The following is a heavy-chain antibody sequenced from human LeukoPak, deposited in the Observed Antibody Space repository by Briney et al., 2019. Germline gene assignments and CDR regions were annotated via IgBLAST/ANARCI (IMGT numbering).Heavy chain of an antibody. Sequence: ASVKVSCKVSGYTLTELSMHWVRQAPGKGLEWMGGFDPEDGETIYAQKFQGRVTMTEDTSTDTAYMELSSLRSEDTAVYYCATLSPRIAYYYYGMDVWGQGTTVTVSS. V-gene: IGHV1-24*01. CDR3: ATLSPRIAYYYYGMDV. CDR1: GYTLTELS. CDR2: FDPEDGET. J-gene: IGHJ6*02. D-gene: IGHD2/OR15-2a*01.